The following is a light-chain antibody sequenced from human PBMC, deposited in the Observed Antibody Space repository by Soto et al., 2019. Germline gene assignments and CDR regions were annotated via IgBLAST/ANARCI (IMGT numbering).Light chain of an antibody. CDR3: SSYAGSNNPYV. J-gene: IGLJ1*01. CDR1: SGDVGGYNY. V-gene: IGLV2-8*01. CDR2: EVS. Sequence: QSVLTQPPSASGSPGQSVTISCTGPSGDVGGYNYVSWYQQHPGKAPKLMIYEVSKRPSGVPDRFSGSKSGNTASLTVSGLQAEDEADYYCSSYAGSNNPYVFGTGTKLTVL.